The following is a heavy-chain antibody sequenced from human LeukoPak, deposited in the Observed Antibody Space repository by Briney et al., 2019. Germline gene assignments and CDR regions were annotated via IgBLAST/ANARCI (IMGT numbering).Heavy chain of an antibody. CDR2: IYHSGST. CDR1: GGSISSGGYS. CDR3: ARAGPTMVRGVIYDY. Sequence: SETLSLTCAVSGGSISSGGYSWSWIRQPPGKGLEWIGYIYHSGSTYYNPSLKSRVTISVDTSKNQFSLKLSSVTAADTAVYYCARAGPTMVRGVIYDYWGQGTLVTVSS. J-gene: IGHJ4*02. V-gene: IGHV4-30-2*01. D-gene: IGHD3-10*01.